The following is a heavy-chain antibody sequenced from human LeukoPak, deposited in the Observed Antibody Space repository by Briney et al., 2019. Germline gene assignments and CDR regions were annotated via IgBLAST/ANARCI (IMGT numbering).Heavy chain of an antibody. CDR2: ISAYNGNT. D-gene: IGHD5-18*01. J-gene: IGHJ4*02. CDR1: GYTFTSYG. Sequence: GASVKVSCKASGYTFTSYGISWVRQAPGQGLEWMGWISAYNGNTNYAQKLQGRVTMTTDTSTCTAYMELRSLRSDDTAVCYCARGMSIQLWSHFDYWGQGTLVTVSS. CDR3: ARGMSIQLWSHFDY. V-gene: IGHV1-18*01.